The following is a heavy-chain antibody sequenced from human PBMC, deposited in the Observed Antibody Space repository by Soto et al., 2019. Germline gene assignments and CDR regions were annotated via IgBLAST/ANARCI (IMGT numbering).Heavy chain of an antibody. V-gene: IGHV3-21*01. CDR3: ARDHLTIFGVVPDAFDI. CDR1: GFTFSSYS. J-gene: IGHJ3*02. Sequence: KTGGSLRLSCAASGFTFSSYSMNWVRQAPGKGLEWVSSISSSSSYIYYADSVKGRFTISRDNAKNSLYLQMNSLRAEDTAVYYCARDHLTIFGVVPDAFDIWGQGTMVTVSS. D-gene: IGHD3-3*01. CDR2: ISSSSSYI.